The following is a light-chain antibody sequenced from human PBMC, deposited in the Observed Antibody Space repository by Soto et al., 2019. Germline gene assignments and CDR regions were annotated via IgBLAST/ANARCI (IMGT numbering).Light chain of an antibody. V-gene: IGKV1-5*03. CDR1: QTISSW. CDR2: KAS. J-gene: IGKJ1*01. CDR3: QQNNNYAWG. Sequence: DIQMTQSPSTLSASVGDRVTITCRASQTISSWLAWYQQKPGKAPKLLMYKASSLESGVPSRFSGSGSGTEFTLTISSLQPDDFATYYCQQNNNYAWGFGRGTKVEIK.